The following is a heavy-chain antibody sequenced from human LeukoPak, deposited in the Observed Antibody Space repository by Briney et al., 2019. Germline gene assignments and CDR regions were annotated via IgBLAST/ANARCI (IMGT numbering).Heavy chain of an antibody. V-gene: IGHV4-4*07. CDR1: GGSIVSHY. J-gene: IGHJ4*02. D-gene: IGHD4-17*01. CDR3: ARGDYGDYWGFDY. Sequence: SETLSLTCTVSGGSIVSHYWNWIRQPAGRGLEWIGRFYASGTTNTSPSLKSRVTMSVDTSKNQFSLKLSSVTAADTAVYYCARGDYGDYWGFDYWGQGTLITVSS. CDR2: FYASGTT.